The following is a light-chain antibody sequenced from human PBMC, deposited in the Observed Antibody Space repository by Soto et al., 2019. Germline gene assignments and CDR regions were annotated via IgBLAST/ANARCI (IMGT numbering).Light chain of an antibody. J-gene: IGLJ2*01. CDR3: SSYTSSSTDVI. CDR1: SSDVGGYNY. CDR2: DVS. V-gene: IGLV2-14*01. Sequence: QSALTQPASVSGSPGESITISFTGTSSDVGGYNYVSWYQQNQGKAPKLMIYDVSNRPSGISNRFSGSKSGNTASLTISGLQAEDEADYYCSSYTSSSTDVIFGGGTQLTVL.